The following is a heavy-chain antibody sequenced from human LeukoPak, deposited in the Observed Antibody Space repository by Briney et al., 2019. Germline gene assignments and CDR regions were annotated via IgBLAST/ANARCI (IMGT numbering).Heavy chain of an antibody. CDR2: ISSSGSTI. Sequence: PGGSLRLSCAASGFTFSDYYMSWIRQAPGKGLEWVSYISSSGSTIYYADSVKGRFTFSRDNAKNSLYLQMNSLRAEDTAIYYCAKEMSRSAVFECWGQGTLVTVSS. CDR3: AKEMSRSAVFEC. D-gene: IGHD2-15*01. V-gene: IGHV3-11*01. J-gene: IGHJ4*02. CDR1: GFTFSDYY.